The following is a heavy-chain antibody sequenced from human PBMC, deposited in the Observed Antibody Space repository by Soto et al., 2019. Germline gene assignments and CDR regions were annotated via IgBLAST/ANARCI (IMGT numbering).Heavy chain of an antibody. V-gene: IGHV3-9*01. CDR3: AKTNYHGSGSSSSSFDY. J-gene: IGHJ4*02. Sequence: PGGSLRLSCAASGFTFDDYAMHWVRQAPGKGLEWVSGINWNSGRIVYADSVKGRFTISRDNAKNSLYLQMNSLRAEDTAFYYCAKTNYHGSGSSSSSFDYWGQGTLVTVYS. CDR1: GFTFDDYA. D-gene: IGHD3-10*01. CDR2: INWNSGRI.